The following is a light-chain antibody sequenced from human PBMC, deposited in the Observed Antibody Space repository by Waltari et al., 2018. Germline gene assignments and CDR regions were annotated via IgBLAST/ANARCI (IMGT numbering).Light chain of an antibody. CDR1: SSDVGAYNY. V-gene: IGLV2-14*03. CDR3: SSYTTTGTLV. J-gene: IGLJ1*01. CDR2: DVS. Sequence: QSALTQPASVSGSPGQSIPISCTGTSSDVGAYNYFSWYQQHPGKAPKYIIYDVSYRPSGVSNRFSGSKSGNTASLTISGLQVEDEADYYCSSYTTTGTLVFATGTKVTVL.